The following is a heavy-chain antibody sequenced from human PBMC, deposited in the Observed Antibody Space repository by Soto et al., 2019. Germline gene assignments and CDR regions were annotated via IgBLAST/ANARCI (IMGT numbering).Heavy chain of an antibody. Sequence: QVQLQESGPGLVKPSQTLSLTCTVSGGSISSGGYYWSWIRQHPGKGLEGIGYIYYSGSTYYNPSLKSRVTISVDTSKNQFSLKLSSVTAADTAVYYCARGHYIWGTPFDYWGQGTLVTVSS. CDR2: IYYSGST. CDR1: GGSISSGGYY. V-gene: IGHV4-31*03. D-gene: IGHD3-16*01. CDR3: ARGHYIWGTPFDY. J-gene: IGHJ4*02.